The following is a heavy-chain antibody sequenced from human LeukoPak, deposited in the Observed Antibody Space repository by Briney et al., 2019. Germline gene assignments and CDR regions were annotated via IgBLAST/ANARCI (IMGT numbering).Heavy chain of an antibody. CDR3: ARDHPDESLDWLLLDY. J-gene: IGHJ4*02. D-gene: IGHD3-9*01. Sequence: GGSLRLSCAASGFTFSSYSMNWVRQAPGKGLEWVSSISSSSSYIYYADSVKGRFTISRDNAKNSLYLQMNSLRAEDTAVYYCARDHPDESLDWLLLDYWGQGTLVTVSS. CDR1: GFTFSSYS. CDR2: ISSSSSYI. V-gene: IGHV3-21*01.